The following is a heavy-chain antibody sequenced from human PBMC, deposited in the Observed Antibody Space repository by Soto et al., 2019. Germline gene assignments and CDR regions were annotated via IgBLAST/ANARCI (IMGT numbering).Heavy chain of an antibody. CDR3: ARGGGYDFRSSQAPPIDV. CDR1: GGSISDFY. Sequence: SETLSLTCNVSGGSISDFYWSWVRQSPGKRLEWIGYLYYTGSTNYNPALKSRVTISLDTSKNQFSLKLRSVTAADTAVYYCARGGGYDFRSSQAPPIDVWGQGTTVTV. CDR2: LYYTGST. V-gene: IGHV4-59*01. J-gene: IGHJ6*02. D-gene: IGHD3-3*01.